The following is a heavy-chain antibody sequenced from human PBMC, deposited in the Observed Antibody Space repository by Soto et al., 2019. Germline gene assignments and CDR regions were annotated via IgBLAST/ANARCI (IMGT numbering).Heavy chain of an antibody. D-gene: IGHD2-2*01. J-gene: IGHJ5*02. CDR2: IYYSGST. Sequence: PSETLSLTCTVSGGSISSGDYYWSWIRQPPGKGLEWIGYIYYSGSTYYNPSLKSRVTISVDTSKNQSSLKLSSVTAADTAVYYCARDGLGYCSSTSCFGFDPWGQGTLVTVSS. CDR1: GGSISSGDYY. V-gene: IGHV4-30-4*01. CDR3: ARDGLGYCSSTSCFGFDP.